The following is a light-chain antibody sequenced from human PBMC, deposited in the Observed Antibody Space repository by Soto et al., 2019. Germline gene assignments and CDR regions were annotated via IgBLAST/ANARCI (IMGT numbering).Light chain of an antibody. CDR2: EVS. CDR3: SSYTSSSTLV. J-gene: IGLJ2*01. CDR1: SSDVGGYNY. Sequence: QSALTQPASVSGSPGQSITISCIGTSSDVGGYNYVSWYQQYPGKAPKLMIYEVSNRPSWVSNRFSGSKSGNTASLTISGLQAEDEANYYCSSYTSSSTLVFGGGTKVTVL. V-gene: IGLV2-14*01.